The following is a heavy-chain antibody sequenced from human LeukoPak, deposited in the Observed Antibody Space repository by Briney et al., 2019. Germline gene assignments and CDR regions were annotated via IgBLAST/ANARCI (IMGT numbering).Heavy chain of an antibody. CDR3: AREGETLSGFDY. J-gene: IGHJ4*02. V-gene: IGHV4-30-4*01. Sequence: SETLSLTCTVSGGSISSGDYYWSWIRQPPGKGLEWIGYIYYSGSTYYNPSLKSRVTISVDTSKNQVSLKLSSVTAADTAVYYCAREGETLSGFDYWGQGTLVTVSS. CDR1: GGSISSGDYY. CDR2: IYYSGST. D-gene: IGHD3-16*01.